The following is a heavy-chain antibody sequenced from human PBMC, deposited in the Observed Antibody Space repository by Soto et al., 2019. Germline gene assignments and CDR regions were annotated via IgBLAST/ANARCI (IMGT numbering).Heavy chain of an antibody. CDR1: GFTFSSYW. J-gene: IGHJ6*02. CDR2: INSDGSST. V-gene: IGHV3-74*01. Sequence: PVGSLRLSCAASGFTFSSYWMHWVRQAPGKGLVWVSRINSDGSSTSYADSVKGRFTISRDNAKNTLYLQMNSLRAEDTAVYYCARVLHTGYGMDVWGQGTTVTVSS. D-gene: IGHD1-26*01. CDR3: ARVLHTGYGMDV.